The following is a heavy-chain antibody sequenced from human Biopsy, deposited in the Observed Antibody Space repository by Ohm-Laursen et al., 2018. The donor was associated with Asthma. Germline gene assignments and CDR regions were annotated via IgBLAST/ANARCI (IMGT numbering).Heavy chain of an antibody. Sequence: SDTLSLTCRGSGGYTVRSDHHWAWIRQGPGKGLEWIGFVFWSGSTHYSRSLERRVSISIDTATNDFPMKLWSVTPADTAVYFCARVVSYGDIYFGIDVWGPGNTVVVS. D-gene: IGHD4-17*01. CDR1: GGYTVRSDHH. J-gene: IGHJ6*02. V-gene: IGHV4-30-4*02. CDR3: ARVVSYGDIYFGIDV. CDR2: VFWSGST.